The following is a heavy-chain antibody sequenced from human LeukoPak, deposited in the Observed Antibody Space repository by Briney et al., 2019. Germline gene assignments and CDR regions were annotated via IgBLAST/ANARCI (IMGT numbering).Heavy chain of an antibody. CDR2: ISGSGGST. D-gene: IGHD3-10*01. Sequence: GGSLRLSCAASGFTFSSYAMSWVRQAPGKGLEWVSAISGSGGSTYYADSVKGRFTISRDNSKNTLYLQMNSLRPEDTAVYYCAKGRRYGSGSYAYWGQGTLVTVSS. CDR1: GFTFSSYA. CDR3: AKGRRYGSGSYAY. J-gene: IGHJ4*02. V-gene: IGHV3-23*01.